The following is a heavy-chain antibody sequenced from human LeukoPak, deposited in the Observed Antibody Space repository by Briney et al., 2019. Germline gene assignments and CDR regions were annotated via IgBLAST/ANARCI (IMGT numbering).Heavy chain of an antibody. J-gene: IGHJ6*03. D-gene: IGHD2-2*01. CDR3: ARDLVVVIPAAGYSMDV. CDR2: IFSSGST. CDR1: GGSISSYY. V-gene: IGHV4-4*07. Sequence: SETLSLTCTVSGGSISSYYWSWIRQPPGKGLEWIGHIFSSGSTNYNPSLQSRVTMSVDTSKNQFSLKLSSVTAADTAVYYCARDLVVVIPAAGYSMDVWGKGATVTVSS.